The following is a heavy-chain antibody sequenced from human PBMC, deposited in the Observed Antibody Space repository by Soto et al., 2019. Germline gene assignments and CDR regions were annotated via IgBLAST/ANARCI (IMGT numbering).Heavy chain of an antibody. Sequence: QVQLVESGGGVVQPGRSLRLSCAASGFTFSSYAMHWVRQAPGKGLEWVAVISYDGSNKYYADSVKGRFTISRDNSKNALYLKMNSLRAEDPAVYYCARDRLRYNWNDFPYYYYGMDVWGQGTTVTVSS. CDR1: GFTFSSYA. CDR2: ISYDGSNK. CDR3: ARDRLRYNWNDFPYYYYGMDV. J-gene: IGHJ6*02. D-gene: IGHD1-1*01. V-gene: IGHV3-30-3*01.